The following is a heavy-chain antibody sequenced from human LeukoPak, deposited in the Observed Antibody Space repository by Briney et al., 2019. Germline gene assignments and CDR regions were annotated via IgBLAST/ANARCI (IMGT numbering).Heavy chain of an antibody. J-gene: IGHJ5*02. CDR1: GFTFSSYP. D-gene: IGHD3-10*01. V-gene: IGHV3-23*01. CDR2: IVSDGFNS. Sequence: GGSLRLSCAASGFTFSSYPMNWVRQAPGKGLECVATIVSDGFNSYYTDSVKGRFAISRDNSKQTIYLQRNSLRAEDTAVYYCAKDLVLFFGDTRGQGTLVTVSS. CDR3: AKDLVLFFGDT.